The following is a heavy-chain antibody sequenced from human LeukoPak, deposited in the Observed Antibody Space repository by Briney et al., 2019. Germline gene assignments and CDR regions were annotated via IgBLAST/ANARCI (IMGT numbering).Heavy chain of an antibody. CDR3: ADYCSGGSCSYAFDI. CDR1: GGSISSGDYY. CDR2: IYYSGST. V-gene: IGHV4-30-4*01. J-gene: IGHJ3*02. Sequence: PSETLSLTCTVSGGSISSGDYYWSWIRQPPGKGLEWIGYIYYSGSTYYNPSLKSRVTISVDTSKNQFSLKLSSVTAADTAAYYCADYCSGGSCSYAFDIWGQGTMVTVSS. D-gene: IGHD2-15*01.